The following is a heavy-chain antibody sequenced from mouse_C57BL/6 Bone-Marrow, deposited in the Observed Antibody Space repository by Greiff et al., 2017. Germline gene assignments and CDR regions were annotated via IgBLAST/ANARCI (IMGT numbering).Heavy chain of an antibody. CDR1: GFTFSSYA. CDR2: ISDGGSCT. Sequence: EVNVVESGGGLVKPGGSLKLSCAASGFTFSSYAMSWVRQTPEKRLEWVATISDGGSCTYYPDNVKGRFTISRDNAKNNLYLQMSHLKSEDTAVYYCAREDITTVVARWGQGTSVTVSS. CDR3: AREDITTVVAR. V-gene: IGHV5-4*01. D-gene: IGHD1-1*01. J-gene: IGHJ4*01.